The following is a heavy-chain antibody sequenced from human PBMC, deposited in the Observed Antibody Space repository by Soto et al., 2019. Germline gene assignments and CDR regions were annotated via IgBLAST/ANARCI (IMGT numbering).Heavy chain of an antibody. Sequence: EVQLVESGGGLVKPGGSLRLSCAASGFTFSSYSMNWVRQAPGKGLEWVSSISSSSSYIYYADSVKGRFTISRDNAKNAQYLQMNSLRAEDTAVYYCARENRIAAAALTDWGQGTLVTVSS. CDR1: GFTFSSYS. D-gene: IGHD6-13*01. CDR3: ARENRIAAAALTD. CDR2: ISSSSSYI. V-gene: IGHV3-21*01. J-gene: IGHJ4*02.